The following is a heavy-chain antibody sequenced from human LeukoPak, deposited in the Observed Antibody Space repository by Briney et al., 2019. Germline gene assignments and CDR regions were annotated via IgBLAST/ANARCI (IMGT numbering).Heavy chain of an antibody. CDR1: GFTVSSNY. V-gene: IGHV3-21*01. D-gene: IGHD5-18*01. CDR2: ISSSSSYI. J-gene: IGHJ3*02. CDR3: ARDAGGYSYGYVWDHDAFDI. Sequence: GGSLRLSCAASGFTVSSNYMSWVRQAPGKGLEWVSSISSSSSYIYYADSVKGRFTISRDNAKNSLYLQMNSLRAEDTAVYYCARDAGGYSYGYVWDHDAFDIWGQGTMVTVSS.